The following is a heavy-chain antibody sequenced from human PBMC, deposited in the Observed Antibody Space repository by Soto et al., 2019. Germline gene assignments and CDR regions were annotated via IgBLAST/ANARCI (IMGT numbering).Heavy chain of an antibody. J-gene: IGHJ4*02. Sequence: GGSLRLSCAASGFTFSSYAMSWVRQAPGKGLEWVSAISGSGGSTYYADSVKGRFTISRDNSKNTLYLQMNSLRAEDTAVYYCALNLRPSYDSSGYYFDYWGQGTLVTVSS. CDR1: GFTFSSYA. D-gene: IGHD3-22*01. V-gene: IGHV3-23*01. CDR2: ISGSGGST. CDR3: ALNLRPSYDSSGYYFDY.